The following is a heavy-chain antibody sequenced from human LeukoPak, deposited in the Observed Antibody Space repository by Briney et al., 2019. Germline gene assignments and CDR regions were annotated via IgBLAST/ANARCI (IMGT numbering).Heavy chain of an antibody. CDR3: AKAGSSSWYSSNYYGMDV. CDR1: GFTVSNNY. J-gene: IGHJ6*02. Sequence: QAGGSLRLSCAASGFTVSNNYMSWVRQAPGKGLEWVSVIYSDGGTFYSDSVKGRFTISRDNSKNTLYLQMNSLRAEDTAVYYCAKAGSSSWYSSNYYGMDVWGQGTTVTVSS. V-gene: IGHV3-53*01. CDR2: IYSDGGT. D-gene: IGHD6-13*01.